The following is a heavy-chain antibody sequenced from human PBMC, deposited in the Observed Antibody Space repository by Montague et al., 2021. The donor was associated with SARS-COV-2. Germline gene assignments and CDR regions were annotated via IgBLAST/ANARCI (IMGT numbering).Heavy chain of an antibody. Sequence: SRRFSYAASGFPVSSYWMHWFRQAPGKGLVWISHINSDGTTMNYADSVKGRFTISRDTGKNTLYLQMNSLRVEDTALYYCARGDSSGLGYWGQGTLVTVSS. CDR1: GFPVSSYW. CDR2: INSDGTTM. J-gene: IGHJ4*02. V-gene: IGHV3-74*01. CDR3: ARGDSSGLGY. D-gene: IGHD6-6*01.